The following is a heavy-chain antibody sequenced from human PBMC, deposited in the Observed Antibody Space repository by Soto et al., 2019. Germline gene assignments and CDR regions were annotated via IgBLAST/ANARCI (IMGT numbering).Heavy chain of an antibody. D-gene: IGHD6-19*01. CDR1: GYIFTSYA. J-gene: IGHJ6*04. V-gene: IGHV1-3*01. CDR2: INAGNGNT. CDR3: ARDRYSSGWLDV. Sequence: QVQLVQSGAEVKKPGASVKVSCKASGYIFTSYAMHWVRQAPGQRLEWMGWINAGNGNTKYSQKFQGRVTITRDTSASTAYMELSSLRSEDTAVYYCARDRYSSGWLDVWGKGTTVTVSS.